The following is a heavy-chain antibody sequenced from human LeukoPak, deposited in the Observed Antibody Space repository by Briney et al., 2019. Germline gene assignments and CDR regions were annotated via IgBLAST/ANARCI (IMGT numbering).Heavy chain of an antibody. V-gene: IGHV3-53*01. J-gene: IGHJ4*02. D-gene: IGHD1-26*01. CDR3: AREGATTAFDF. Sequence: GGSLRLSCAASGFTFSSNYMNWVRQAPGKGLEWVSVIYSGGRTYYSDSVKGRFTISRDNSKNTVYLQMNSLGAEDTAVYYCAREGATTAFDFWGQGTLVTVSS. CDR1: GFTFSSNY. CDR2: IYSGGRT.